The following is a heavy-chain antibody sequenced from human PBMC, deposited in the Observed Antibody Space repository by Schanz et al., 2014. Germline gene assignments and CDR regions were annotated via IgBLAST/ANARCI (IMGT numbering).Heavy chain of an antibody. CDR1: GFTFSRHA. D-gene: IGHD3-16*01. CDR2: ISSDETVT. V-gene: IGHV3-30*04. Sequence: VQLVESGGGLVKPGGSLRLSCAASGFTFSRHAMHWVRQAPGKGLEWVAVISSDETVTYYVDSVKGRFTISRDNSKNTIYLQMSSLKTEDTAVYYCAKIGYGGILNYYIDHWGQGTLVTVSS. J-gene: IGHJ4*02. CDR3: AKIGYGGILNYYIDH.